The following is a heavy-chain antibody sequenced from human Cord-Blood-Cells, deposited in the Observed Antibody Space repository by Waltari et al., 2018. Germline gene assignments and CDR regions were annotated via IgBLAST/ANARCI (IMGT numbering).Heavy chain of an antibody. J-gene: IGHJ6*02. V-gene: IGHV1-2*02. Sequence: QVQLVQSGAEVKKPGASVKVSCKASGYTFTGYYMHWVRQAPGQGLEWMGWINPNSGGTNYAQKFQGRVTMTRDTSISTAYMELSRLRSEDTAVYYCARGYSSSYYYYGMDVWGQGTTVTVSS. CDR1: GYTFTGYY. D-gene: IGHD6-6*01. CDR3: ARGYSSSYYYYGMDV. CDR2: INPNSGGT.